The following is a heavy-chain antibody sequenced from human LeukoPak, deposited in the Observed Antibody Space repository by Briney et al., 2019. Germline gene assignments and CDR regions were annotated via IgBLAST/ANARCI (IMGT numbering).Heavy chain of an antibody. V-gene: IGHV3-43*01. J-gene: IGHJ6*02. D-gene: IGHD2-2*01. CDR1: GFTFDDYT. CDR2: ISWDGGST. CDR3: AKGGCSSTSCYYYGMDV. Sequence: GSLRLSCAASGFTFDDYTMHWVRQAPGKGLEWVSLISWDGGSTYYADSVKGRFTISRDNSKNSLYLQMNSLRTEDTALYYCAKGGCSSTSCYYYGMDVWGQGTTVTVSS.